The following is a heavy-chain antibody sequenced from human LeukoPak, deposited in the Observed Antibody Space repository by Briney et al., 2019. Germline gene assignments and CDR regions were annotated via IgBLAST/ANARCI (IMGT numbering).Heavy chain of an antibody. CDR3: ARGSRSWFDP. V-gene: IGHV4-59*01. J-gene: IGHJ5*02. CDR2: IYYSGST. CDR1: GGSISSYY. Sequence: SETLSLTCTVSGGSISSYYWSWIRQPPGEGLEWIGYIYYSGSTNYNPSLKSRVTISVDTSKNQVALNLTSMTAADTAVYYCARGSRSWFDPWGQGTLVTVSS.